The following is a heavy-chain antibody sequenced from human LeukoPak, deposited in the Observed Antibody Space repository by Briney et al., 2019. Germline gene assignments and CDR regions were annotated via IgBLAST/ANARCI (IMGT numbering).Heavy chain of an antibody. Sequence: PSETLSLTCTVSGYSISSGYYWSWIRQPPGKGLEWIGYIYYSGSTNYNPSLKSRVTISVDTSKNQFSLKLSSVTAADTAVYYCARNYDSSGYYLYYFDYWGQGTLVTVSS. CDR1: GYSISSGYY. D-gene: IGHD3-22*01. J-gene: IGHJ4*02. CDR3: ARNYDSSGYYLYYFDY. CDR2: IYYSGST. V-gene: IGHV4-59*08.